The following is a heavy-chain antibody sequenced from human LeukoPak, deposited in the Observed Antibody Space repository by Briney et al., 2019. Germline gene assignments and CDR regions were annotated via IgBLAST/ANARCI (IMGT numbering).Heavy chain of an antibody. J-gene: IGHJ6*03. CDR1: GFTFSSYS. V-gene: IGHV3-48*04. CDR2: ISSSSSTI. CDR3: ASTCSSTSCYQNYYYYYYMDV. D-gene: IGHD2-2*01. Sequence: PGGSLRLPCAASGFTFSSYSMNWVRQAPGKGLEWVSYISSSSSTIYYADSVKGRFTISRDNAKNSLYLQMNSLRAEDTAVYYCASTCSSTSCYQNYYYYYYMDVWGKGTTVTVSS.